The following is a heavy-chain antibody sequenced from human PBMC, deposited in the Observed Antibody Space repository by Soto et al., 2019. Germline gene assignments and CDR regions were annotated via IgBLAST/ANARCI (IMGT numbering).Heavy chain of an antibody. CDR2: INPSGGST. Sequence: GASVKVSCKASGYTFTSYYMHWVRQAPGQGLEWMGIINPSGGSTSYAQKFQGRVTMTRDTSTSTVYMELSSLRSEDTAVYYCERDFGYSSSQTNNWFDPWGQGTLVTVSS. CDR3: ERDFGYSSSQTNNWFDP. V-gene: IGHV1-46*01. CDR1: GYTFTSYY. D-gene: IGHD6-6*01. J-gene: IGHJ5*02.